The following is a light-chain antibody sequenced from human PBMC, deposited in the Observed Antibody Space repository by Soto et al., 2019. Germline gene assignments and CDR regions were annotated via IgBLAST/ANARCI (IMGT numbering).Light chain of an antibody. CDR1: QSISSN. Sequence: EIVMTQSPATLSVSPGERATLSCRASQSISSNLAWYQQKPGQAPRLLMFRTSSRATGFPARFSGSGSGTEFNLTISSLQSEDFGVYYCQQRSIWPLTFGGGTKVDIK. CDR2: RTS. J-gene: IGKJ4*01. CDR3: QQRSIWPLT. V-gene: IGKV3-15*01.